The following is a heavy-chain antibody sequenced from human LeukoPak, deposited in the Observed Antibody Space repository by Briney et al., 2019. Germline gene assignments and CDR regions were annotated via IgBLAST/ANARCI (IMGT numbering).Heavy chain of an antibody. CDR2: IHSSGST. V-gene: IGHV4-59*08. J-gene: IGHJ4*02. Sequence: SETLSLTCTVSGGTISSYYWNWIRQPPGKGLEWIGYIHSSGSTKYNPSLKSRVTISVDTSKNQFSLKLSSVTAADTAVYYCARWYSSGGAFDYWGQGTLVTVSS. CDR1: GGTISSYY. CDR3: ARWYSSGGAFDY. D-gene: IGHD6-19*01.